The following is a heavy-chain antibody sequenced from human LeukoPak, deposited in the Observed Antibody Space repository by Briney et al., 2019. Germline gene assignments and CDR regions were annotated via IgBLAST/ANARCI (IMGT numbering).Heavy chain of an antibody. CDR2: IYTSGST. Sequence: SETLSLTCTVSGGSISSYYWSWIRQPAGKGLEWIGRIYTSGSTNYNPSLKGRVTMSVDTSKNQFSLKLSSVTAADTAVYCCARDPSLATIWPQWGQGTLVTVSS. D-gene: IGHD5-12*01. J-gene: IGHJ4*02. V-gene: IGHV4-4*07. CDR1: GGSISSYY. CDR3: ARDPSLATIWPQ.